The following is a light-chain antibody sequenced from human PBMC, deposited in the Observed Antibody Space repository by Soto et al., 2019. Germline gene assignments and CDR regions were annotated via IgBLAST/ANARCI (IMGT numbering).Light chain of an antibody. CDR2: EVN. Sequence: QSVLTHPPSASGSPVQSVTISFTLTSIDFCAYNYVSWYQHHPGKAPKLMIYEVNKRPSGVPDRFSGSKSGNTASLTVSGLQAEDEADYYCTSHAGIINFPYVFGTGTKVTVL. CDR1: SIDFCAYNY. V-gene: IGLV2-8*01. J-gene: IGLJ1*01. CDR3: TSHAGIINFPYV.